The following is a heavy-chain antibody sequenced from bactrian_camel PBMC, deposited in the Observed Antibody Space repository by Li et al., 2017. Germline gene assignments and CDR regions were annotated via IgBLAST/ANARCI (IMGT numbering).Heavy chain of an antibody. CDR2: FDSDGST. J-gene: IGHJ4*01. D-gene: IGHD6*01. CDR3: AARRWAGSGWD. V-gene: IGHV3S55*01. CDR1: RVTEARFC. Sequence: QLVESGGGSVQAGGSLRLSCAASRVTEARFCMAWFRQAPGKERERVATFDSDGSTTYPDSVKGRFTISKDNVKNTLYLQMNSLKPEDTAMYYCAARRWAGSGWDWGQGTQVTVS.